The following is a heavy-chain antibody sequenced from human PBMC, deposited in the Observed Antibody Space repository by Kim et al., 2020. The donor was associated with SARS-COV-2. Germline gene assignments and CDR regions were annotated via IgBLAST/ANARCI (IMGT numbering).Heavy chain of an antibody. CDR1: GFTFSSYA. CDR2: ISGSGGST. V-gene: IGHV3-23*01. J-gene: IGHJ6*02. D-gene: IGHD6-19*01. CDR3: AKATRDGSGWGYGMDV. Sequence: GGSLRLSCAASGFTFSSYAMSWVRQAPGKGLEWVSAISGSGGSTYYADSVKGRFTISRDNSKNTLYLQMNSLRAEDTAVYYCAKATRDGSGWGYGMDVWGQGTTVTVSS.